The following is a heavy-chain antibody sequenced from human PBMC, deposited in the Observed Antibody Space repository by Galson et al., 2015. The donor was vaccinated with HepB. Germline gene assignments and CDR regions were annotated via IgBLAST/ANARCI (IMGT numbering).Heavy chain of an antibody. CDR3: TKAPYSRGVWGSHGHETAFDY. D-gene: IGHD3-10*01. CDR2: ISSSSSTI. CDR1: GFTFSTYS. V-gene: IGHV3-48*02. Sequence: SLRLSCAASGFTFSTYSMNWVRQAPGKGLEWVSYISSSSSTIYYADSVKGRFTISRDNAKNSLYLQMNSLRDEDTAVYYCTKAPYSRGVWGSHGHETAFDYWGQGTLVTVSS. J-gene: IGHJ4*02.